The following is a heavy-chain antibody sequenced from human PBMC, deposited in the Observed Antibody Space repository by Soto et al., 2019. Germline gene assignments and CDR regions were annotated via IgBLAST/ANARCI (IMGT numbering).Heavy chain of an antibody. D-gene: IGHD2-8*01. V-gene: IGHV1-69*01. J-gene: IGHJ4*02. CDR3: PYARDIVLPFGEFCY. CDR2: IIPIFGTA. CDR1: GGTFSSYA. Sequence: QVQLVQSGAEVKKPGSSVKVSCKASGGTFSSYAISWVRQAPGQGLEWMGGIIPIFGTANYAQKFQGRVTISADESTITAYLERSSLRSEDTAVYYGPYARDIVLPFGEFCYWGQGTLVTVSS.